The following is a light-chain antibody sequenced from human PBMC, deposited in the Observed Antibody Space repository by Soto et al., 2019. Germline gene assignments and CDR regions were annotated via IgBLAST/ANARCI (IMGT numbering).Light chain of an antibody. CDR2: EVS. J-gene: IGLJ1*01. V-gene: IGLV2-18*02. CDR1: SSDVGSYNR. Sequence: QSVLTQPPSVSGSPGQSVTISCTGTSSDVGSYNRVSWYQQPPGTAPKLMIYEVSNRPSGVPDHFSGSKSGNTASLTISGLQAEDEADYYCCSYAGSSVYVFGTGTKVTVL. CDR3: CSYAGSSVYV.